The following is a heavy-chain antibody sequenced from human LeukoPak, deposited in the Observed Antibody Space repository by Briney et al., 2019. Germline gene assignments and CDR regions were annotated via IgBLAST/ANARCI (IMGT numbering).Heavy chain of an antibody. D-gene: IGHD3-10*01. J-gene: IGHJ4*02. CDR1: GGSISNHY. CDR2: IYYSGRT. Sequence: SETLSLTCTVSGGSISNHYWSWLRQPPGKGLEWIGCIYYSGRTDYNPSLKSRVIIALDTFKNQFPLKLSSVPAADTAVYYCARSEMVRGVMWCDYWGQGTLVTVPS. CDR3: ARSEMVRGVMWCDY. V-gene: IGHV4-59*11.